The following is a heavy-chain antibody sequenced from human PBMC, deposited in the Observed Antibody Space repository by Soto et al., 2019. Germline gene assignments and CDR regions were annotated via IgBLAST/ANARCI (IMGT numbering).Heavy chain of an antibody. Sequence: GGSLRLSCAASGFTVSSNYMSWVRQAPGKGLEWVSVIYSGDSTYYADSVKGRFTISRDNSKNTLYLQMNSLRAEDTAVYYCARGRGYYDILTGPDAFDIWGQGTMVTVSS. D-gene: IGHD3-9*01. J-gene: IGHJ3*02. V-gene: IGHV3-53*01. CDR3: ARGRGYYDILTGPDAFDI. CDR2: IYSGDST. CDR1: GFTVSSNY.